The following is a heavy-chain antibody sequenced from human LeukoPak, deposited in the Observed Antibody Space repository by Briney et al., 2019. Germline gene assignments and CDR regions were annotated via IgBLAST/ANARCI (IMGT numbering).Heavy chain of an antibody. V-gene: IGHV4-59*01. Sequence: SETLSLTCSVSGGSIGSYHWSWIRQPPGKGLEWIGHVHYTRNTKYNPSLTGRVSISPDRSKNQFSLSLSSLTAADTAVYYCARVASKGGMDVRGQGTTVIVSS. CDR1: GGSIGSYH. D-gene: IGHD5/OR15-5a*01. CDR2: VHYTRNT. CDR3: ARVASKGGMDV. J-gene: IGHJ6*02.